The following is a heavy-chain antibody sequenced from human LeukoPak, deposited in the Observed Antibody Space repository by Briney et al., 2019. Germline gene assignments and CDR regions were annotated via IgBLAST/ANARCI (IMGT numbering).Heavy chain of an antibody. CDR3: ARDEIYCTNGVCYPPNWFAP. J-gene: IGHJ5*02. CDR2: ISSSSSYI. D-gene: IGHD2-8*01. V-gene: IGHV3-21*01. CDR1: GFTFSSYS. Sequence: GGSLRLSCSAPGFTFSSYSMNWVRQAPGKGLEWVSSISSSSSYIYYADSVKGRFTISRDNAKNTLYLQMNSLRAEDTAVYYCARDEIYCTNGVCYPPNWFAPWGQGTLVTVSS.